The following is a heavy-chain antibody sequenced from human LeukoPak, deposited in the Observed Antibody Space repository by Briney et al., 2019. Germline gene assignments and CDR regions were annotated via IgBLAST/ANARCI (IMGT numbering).Heavy chain of an antibody. Sequence: GGSLRLSCAASGFTFSSYEMNWVRQAPGKGLEWVSYISSSGSTIYYADSVKGRFTISRDDAKKSLYLQMNSLGVEDTAVYYCAREGYGGTSDAFDIWGQGTMVTVSS. CDR2: ISSSGSTI. CDR1: GFTFSSYE. J-gene: IGHJ3*02. V-gene: IGHV3-48*03. CDR3: AREGYGGTSDAFDI. D-gene: IGHD4-23*01.